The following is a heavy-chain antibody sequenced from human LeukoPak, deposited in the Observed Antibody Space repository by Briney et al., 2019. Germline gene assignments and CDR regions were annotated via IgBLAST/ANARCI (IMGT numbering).Heavy chain of an antibody. Sequence: ASVKVSCKASGYTFTSYDINWVRQATGQGLEWMGWMNPNSGNTGYAQKFQGRVTMTRNTSISTAYMELSSLRSEDTAVYYCARAMDYGDYPYFDLWGRGTLVTVSS. CDR3: ARAMDYGDYPYFDL. D-gene: IGHD4-17*01. J-gene: IGHJ2*01. V-gene: IGHV1-8*01. CDR1: GYTFTSYD. CDR2: MNPNSGNT.